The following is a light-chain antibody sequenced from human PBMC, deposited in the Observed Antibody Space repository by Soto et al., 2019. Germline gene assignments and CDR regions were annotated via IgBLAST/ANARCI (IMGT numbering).Light chain of an antibody. CDR3: QQYNNRSPLM. Sequence: DIQMTQSPSTLSASVGDRVTITCRASQSIGRWLAWYQQKPGKAPKLLIFDASNMESGVPSRFSGSGSGTEFTLTIRSLQPDDLATYYCQQYNNRSPLMFGGGTRVEIK. V-gene: IGKV1-5*01. CDR1: QSIGRW. J-gene: IGKJ4*02. CDR2: DAS.